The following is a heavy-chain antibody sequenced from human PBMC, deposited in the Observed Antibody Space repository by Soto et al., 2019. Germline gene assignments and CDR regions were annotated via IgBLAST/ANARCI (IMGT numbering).Heavy chain of an antibody. J-gene: IGHJ6*02. V-gene: IGHV4-59*01. CDR1: GGSISSYY. Sequence: SETLSLTCTVPGGSISSYYWSWIRQPPGKGLEWIGYIYYSGSTNYNPSLKSRVTISVDTSKNQFSLKLSSVTAADTAVYYCARSGDYAPYYYGMDVWGQGSTVTVSS. CDR3: ARSGDYAPYYYGMDV. CDR2: IYYSGST. D-gene: IGHD4-17*01.